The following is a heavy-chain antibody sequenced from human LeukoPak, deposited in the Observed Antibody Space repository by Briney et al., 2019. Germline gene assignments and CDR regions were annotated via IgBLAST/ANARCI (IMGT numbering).Heavy chain of an antibody. CDR1: GFTFSSYA. J-gene: IGHJ4*02. CDR3: AKGRGTTVTSAANY. CDR2: IGGSGDNT. V-gene: IGHV3-23*01. D-gene: IGHD4-17*01. Sequence: GGSLRLSCAASGFTFSSYAMSWVRQAPGKGLEWVSSIGGSGDNTFYADSVKDRFTLSRDNSKNTLFLQMNSLRAEDTAVYYCAKGRGTTVTSAANYWGQGTLVTVSS.